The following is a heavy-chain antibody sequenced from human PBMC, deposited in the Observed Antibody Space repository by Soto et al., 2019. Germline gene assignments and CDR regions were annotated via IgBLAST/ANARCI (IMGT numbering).Heavy chain of an antibody. V-gene: IGHV1-8*01. CDR3: ARVLKGAAVTYYYYYMDV. CDR2: MNPNSGNT. CDR1: GYTFTSYD. Sequence: ASVKVSCKASGYTFTSYDINWVRQATGQGLEWMGWMNPNSGNTGYAQKFQGRVTMTRNTSISTAYMELSSLRSEDTAVYYCARVLKGAAVTYYYYYMDVWGKGTTVTVSS. J-gene: IGHJ6*03. D-gene: IGHD4-17*01.